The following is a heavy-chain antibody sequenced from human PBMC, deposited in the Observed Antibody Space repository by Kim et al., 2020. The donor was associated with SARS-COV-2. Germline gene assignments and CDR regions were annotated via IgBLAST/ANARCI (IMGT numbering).Heavy chain of an antibody. CDR3: ARDSSGWLGAFDI. J-gene: IGHJ3*02. CDR2: INHSGST. CDR1: GGSFSGYY. D-gene: IGHD6-19*01. V-gene: IGHV4-34*01. Sequence: SETLSLTCAVYGGSFSGYYWSWIRQPPGKGLEWIGEINHSGSTNYNPSLKSRVTISVDTSKNQFSLKLSSVTAADTAVYYCARDSSGWLGAFDIWGQGTMVTVSS.